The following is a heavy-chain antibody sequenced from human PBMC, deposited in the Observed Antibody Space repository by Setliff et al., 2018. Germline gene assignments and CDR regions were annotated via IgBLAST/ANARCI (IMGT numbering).Heavy chain of an antibody. D-gene: IGHD2-15*01. J-gene: IGHJ3*02. V-gene: IGHV4-4*07. Sequence: PSETLSLTCTVSGGSLSADYYWSWIRQPAGKGLEWIGHIDPSGNTNYHPSLKSRVTMSVDTSKNQFSLKMRSVTAADAALYYCARKDGDMWGQGTMVTVSS. CDR1: GGSLSADYY. CDR2: IDPSGNT. CDR3: ARKDGDM.